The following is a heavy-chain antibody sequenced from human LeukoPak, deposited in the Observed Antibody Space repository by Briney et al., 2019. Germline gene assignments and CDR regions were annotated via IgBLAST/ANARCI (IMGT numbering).Heavy chain of an antibody. CDR2: ISGSGVAT. V-gene: IGHV3-23*01. J-gene: IGHJ4*02. CDR3: ARDRWELRGEFVY. Sequence: GGSLRLSCAASGFTFSSYAVSWVRQAPGKGLEWVSSISGSGVATYSADSVKGRFTISRDNSKNTLYPQMNSLRAEDTAVYYCARDRWELRGEFVYWGQGTLVTVSS. CDR1: GFTFSSYA. D-gene: IGHD1-26*01.